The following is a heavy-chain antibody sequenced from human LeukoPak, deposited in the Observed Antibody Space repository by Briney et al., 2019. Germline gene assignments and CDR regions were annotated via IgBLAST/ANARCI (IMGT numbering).Heavy chain of an antibody. CDR1: GFTFISYW. CDR2: ISQDGTES. V-gene: IGHV3-7*01. CDR3: ARDSTGTVFDL. J-gene: IGHJ4*02. D-gene: IGHD1-1*01. Sequence: PGGSLRLSCVASGFTFISYWMTWVRQAPGKGRERATQISQDGTESYSVDSVRGRFTISRDNAKNSVYLQMNSLRPEDTAVYYCARDSTGTVFDLWGQGTLVTVSS.